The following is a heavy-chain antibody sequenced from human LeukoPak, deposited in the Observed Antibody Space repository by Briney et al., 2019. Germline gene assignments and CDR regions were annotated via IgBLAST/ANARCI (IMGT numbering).Heavy chain of an antibody. D-gene: IGHD5-18*01. J-gene: IGHJ4*02. Sequence: GGSLRLSCAASGFTFSSYGMHWVRQAPGKGLEWVAVISYDGSNKYYADSVKGRFTISRDNSKNTLYLQMNSLRAEDTAAYYCARGAMVTVHFDYWGQGTLVTVSS. CDR2: ISYDGSNK. CDR1: GFTFSSYG. CDR3: ARGAMVTVHFDY. V-gene: IGHV3-30*03.